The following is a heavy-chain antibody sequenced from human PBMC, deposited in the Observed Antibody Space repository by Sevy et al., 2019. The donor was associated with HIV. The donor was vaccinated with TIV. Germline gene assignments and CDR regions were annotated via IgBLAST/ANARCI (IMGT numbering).Heavy chain of an antibody. J-gene: IGHJ6*02. Sequence: GGSLRLSCAASGFTFSSYGMHWVRQAPGKGLEWVAFIRYDGNNKYYTGSVKGRFTISRDNSKNTLYLQMNSLRAEDMAVYYCAKGREQGYYYGMDVWGQGTTVTVSS. CDR2: IRYDGNNK. CDR3: AKGREQGYYYGMDV. D-gene: IGHD1-26*01. CDR1: GFTFSSYG. V-gene: IGHV3-30*02.